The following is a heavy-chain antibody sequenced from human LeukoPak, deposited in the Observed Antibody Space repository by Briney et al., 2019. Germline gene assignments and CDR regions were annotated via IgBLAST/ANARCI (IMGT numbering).Heavy chain of an antibody. Sequence: PSETLSLTCAVDGGSFSGYYWSWIRQPPGKGLEWIGEINHSGSTNYNPSLKSRVTISVDTSKNQFSLKLSSVTAADTAVYYCARSGYSYGYGDYWGQGTLVTVSS. J-gene: IGHJ4*02. CDR2: INHSGST. V-gene: IGHV4-34*01. CDR1: GGSFSGYY. D-gene: IGHD5-18*01. CDR3: ARSGYSYGYGDY.